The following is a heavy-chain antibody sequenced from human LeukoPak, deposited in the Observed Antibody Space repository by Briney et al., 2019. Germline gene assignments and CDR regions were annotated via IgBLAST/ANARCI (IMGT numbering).Heavy chain of an antibody. CDR1: GFTFSDYA. D-gene: IGHD1-26*01. V-gene: IGHV3-23*01. Sequence: GGSLRLSCTASGFTFSDYAMSWVRQAPGKGLEWVSDISGFSGNTYYAASVKGRFTISRDNSKSTLYLQMNSLRAEDTATYYCAKDSGFSVSYFSNWGQGILVTVSS. CDR3: AKDSGFSVSYFSN. J-gene: IGHJ4*02. CDR2: ISGFSGNT.